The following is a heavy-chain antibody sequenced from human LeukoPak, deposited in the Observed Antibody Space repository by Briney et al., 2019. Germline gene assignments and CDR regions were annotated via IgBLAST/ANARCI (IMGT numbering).Heavy chain of an antibody. CDR1: GFTISSYT. CDR3: AKEEYVDY. CDR2: ISSSGSSI. V-gene: IGHV3-48*01. J-gene: IGHJ4*02. Sequence: GGSLRLSCAASGFTISSYTMMWVRQAPGKGLEWVSFISSSGSSIYYADSVKGRFSISRDNAKRSVDLQMHSLRVEDTALYYCAKEEYVDYWGQGTLVTVSS.